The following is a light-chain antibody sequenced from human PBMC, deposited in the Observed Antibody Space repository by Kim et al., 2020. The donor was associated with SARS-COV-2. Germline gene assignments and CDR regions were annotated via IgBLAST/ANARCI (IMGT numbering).Light chain of an antibody. CDR3: MQARKVPPAT. V-gene: IGKV2-28*01. J-gene: IGKJ5*01. Sequence: DIVMTQSPLSLPVTPGEPASISCRSSQSLLESNGYNYLDWYLQKPGQSPQLLIYLGSNRASGVPDRFNGSGSGTDFTLKISRVEAEDVGVYYCMQARKVPPATFGQGTRLEIK. CDR2: LGS. CDR1: QSLLESNGYNY.